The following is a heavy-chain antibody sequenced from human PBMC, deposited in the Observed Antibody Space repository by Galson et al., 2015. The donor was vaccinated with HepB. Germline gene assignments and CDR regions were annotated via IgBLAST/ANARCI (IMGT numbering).Heavy chain of an antibody. CDR2: ISAGGERA. CDR3: AKAVYDSSGHYFDY. D-gene: IGHD3-22*01. CDR1: GFTFSSYG. J-gene: IGHJ4*02. V-gene: IGHV3-23*01. Sequence: SLRLSCAASGFTFSSYGMNWVRQAPGKGLEWVSVISAGGERAYYADSVKGRFTISRDNSKNILYLQMNGLRAEDTAVYFCAKAVYDSSGHYFDYWGQGILVTVSS.